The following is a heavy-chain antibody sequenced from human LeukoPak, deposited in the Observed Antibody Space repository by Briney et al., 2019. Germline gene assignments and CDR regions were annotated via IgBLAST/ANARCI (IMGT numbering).Heavy chain of an antibody. CDR1: GGSISSSSYY. D-gene: IGHD1-14*01. Sequence: SETLSLTCTVSGGSISSSSYYWGWIRQPPGKGLEWIGSIYYSGSTYYNPSLKSRVTISVDTSKNQFSLKLSSVTAADTAVYYCARGTGSHWGQGTLVTVSS. CDR2: IYYSGST. J-gene: IGHJ4*02. V-gene: IGHV4-39*07. CDR3: ARGTGSH.